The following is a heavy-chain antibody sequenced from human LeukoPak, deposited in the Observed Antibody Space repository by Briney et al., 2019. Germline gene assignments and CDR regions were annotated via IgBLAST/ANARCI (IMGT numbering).Heavy chain of an antibody. Sequence: PGGSLRLSCAASGFTFSSYAMNWVRQAPGKGLEWVSAISGSGGSTYYADSVKGRFTISRGNSKNTLYLQMNSLRAEDTAVYYCATLAVINFDYWGQGTLVTVSS. CDR1: GFTFSSYA. J-gene: IGHJ4*02. CDR3: ATLAVINFDY. CDR2: ISGSGGST. V-gene: IGHV3-23*01. D-gene: IGHD3-22*01.